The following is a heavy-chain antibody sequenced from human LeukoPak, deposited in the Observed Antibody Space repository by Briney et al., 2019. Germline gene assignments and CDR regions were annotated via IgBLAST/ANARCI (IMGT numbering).Heavy chain of an antibody. D-gene: IGHD3-22*01. J-gene: IGHJ4*02. V-gene: IGHV1-2*02. Sequence: GASVKVSCKASGYTFTGYYMHWVRQAPGQGLEWMGWINPNSGGTNYAQKFQGRVTMTRDTSISTAYMELSRLRSDDTAVYYCARVDYYDSSGYYYGIDYWGQGTLVTVPS. CDR3: ARVDYYDSSGYYYGIDY. CDR1: GYTFTGYY. CDR2: INPNSGGT.